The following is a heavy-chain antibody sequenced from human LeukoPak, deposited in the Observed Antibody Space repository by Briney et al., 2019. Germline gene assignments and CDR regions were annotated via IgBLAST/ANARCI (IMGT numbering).Heavy chain of an antibody. J-gene: IGHJ4*02. V-gene: IGHV3-7*01. D-gene: IGHD2-21*02. CDR3: AKDPHEYCGGDCYWSYYFDY. Sequence: QPGGSLRLSCAASGFIFTGYFMSWVRQAPGKGLEWVASIKHDGSEKYYADSVKGRFTISRDNSKNTLYLQMNSLRAEDTAVYYCAKDPHEYCGGDCYWSYYFDYWGQGTLVTVSS. CDR2: IKHDGSEK. CDR1: GFIFTGYF.